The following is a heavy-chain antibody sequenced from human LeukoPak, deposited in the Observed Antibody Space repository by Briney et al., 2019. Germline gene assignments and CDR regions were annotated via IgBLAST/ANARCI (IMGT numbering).Heavy chain of an antibody. CDR2: IIPILGTA. CDR1: GGTFISYA. V-gene: IGHV1-69*04. J-gene: IGHJ4*02. Sequence: SVKVSCKASGGTFISYAISWVRQAPGQGLEWMGRIIPILGTANYAQKFQGRVTITADKSTSTAYMELSSLRSEDTAVYYCARGGSTYSYGPRHIFDYWGQGTLVTVSS. CDR3: ARGGSTYSYGPRHIFDY. D-gene: IGHD5-18*01.